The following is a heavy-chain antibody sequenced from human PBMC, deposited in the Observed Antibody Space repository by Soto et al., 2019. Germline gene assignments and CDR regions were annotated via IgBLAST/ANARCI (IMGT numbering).Heavy chain of an antibody. V-gene: IGHV3-30*18. Sequence: PGGSLRLSCAASGFAFSTYAMHWDRQAPGKGLEWVSAITSDGSNTYYADSVKGRFTISRDNSKNTLYLQMNSLRAEDTAVYYCAKDRQDYSNYVVDYWGQGTLVTVSS. J-gene: IGHJ4*02. CDR2: ITSDGSNT. CDR1: GFAFSTYA. CDR3: AKDRQDYSNYVVDY. D-gene: IGHD4-4*01.